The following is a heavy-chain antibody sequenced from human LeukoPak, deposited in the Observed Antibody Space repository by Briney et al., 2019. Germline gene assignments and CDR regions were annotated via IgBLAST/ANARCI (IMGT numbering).Heavy chain of an antibody. V-gene: IGHV3-48*01. J-gene: IGHJ4*02. Sequence: GGSLRLSCAASGFTFNTYAMSWVRQAPGKGLEWVSYISSSSSTIYYADSVKGRFTISRDNAKNSLYLQMNSLRAEDTAVYYCARAHHSAGLWGQGTLVTVSS. CDR2: ISSSSSTI. CDR1: GFTFNTYA. D-gene: IGHD1-14*01. CDR3: ARAHHSAGL.